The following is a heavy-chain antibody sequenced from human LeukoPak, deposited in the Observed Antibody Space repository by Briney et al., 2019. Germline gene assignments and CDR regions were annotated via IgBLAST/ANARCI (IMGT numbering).Heavy chain of an antibody. V-gene: IGHV4-34*01. Sequence: SETLSLTCAVYGGSFSGYYWSWIRQPPGKGLEWIGEINHSGSTNYNPSLKSRVTISVDTSKNQFSLKLSSVTAADTAVYYCASPYCSGGSCYSYWGQGTLVTVSS. CDR1: GGSFSGYY. CDR3: ASPYCSGGSCYSY. D-gene: IGHD2-15*01. J-gene: IGHJ4*02. CDR2: INHSGST.